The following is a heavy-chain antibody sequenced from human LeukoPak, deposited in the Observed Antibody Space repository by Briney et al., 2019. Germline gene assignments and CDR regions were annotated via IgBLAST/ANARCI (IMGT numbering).Heavy chain of an antibody. J-gene: IGHJ1*01. D-gene: IGHD2-2*01. V-gene: IGHV4-31*03. Sequence: SQTLSLTCTVSGGSISSGGYYWSWIRQHPGKGLEWIGYIYYSGSTYYNPSLKSRVTISVDTSKNQFSLKLSSVTAADTAVYYCARMPIRVGNFQHWGQGTLVTVSS. CDR3: ARMPIRVGNFQH. CDR1: GGSISSGGYY. CDR2: IYYSGST.